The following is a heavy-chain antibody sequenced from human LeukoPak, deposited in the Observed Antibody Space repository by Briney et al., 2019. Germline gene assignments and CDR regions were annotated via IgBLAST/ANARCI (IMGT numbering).Heavy chain of an antibody. Sequence: GGSLRLSCVASGFTLSSQAMHWIRQAPGKGLEWVAIIWYDGSNQYHADSVKGRFTISRDTSKNTLHLQMNSLRVDDTAVYYCARASLVGATIFDFWGQGTLVTVSS. CDR1: GFTLSSQA. D-gene: IGHD1-26*01. CDR2: IWYDGSNQ. J-gene: IGHJ4*02. CDR3: ARASLVGATIFDF. V-gene: IGHV3-33*01.